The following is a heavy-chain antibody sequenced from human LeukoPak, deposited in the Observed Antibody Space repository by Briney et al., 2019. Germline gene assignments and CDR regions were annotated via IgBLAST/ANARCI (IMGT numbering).Heavy chain of an antibody. Sequence: ASVKVSCKASGYTFTSYGISWVRQAPGQGLEWMGWISAYNGNTSYAQKVQGRVTMTTDTSTSTAYMELRSLRSDDTAVYYCAYDSSGYHKWFDPWGQGTLVTVSS. CDR2: ISAYNGNT. CDR1: GYTFTSYG. D-gene: IGHD3-22*01. J-gene: IGHJ5*02. CDR3: AYDSSGYHKWFDP. V-gene: IGHV1-18*01.